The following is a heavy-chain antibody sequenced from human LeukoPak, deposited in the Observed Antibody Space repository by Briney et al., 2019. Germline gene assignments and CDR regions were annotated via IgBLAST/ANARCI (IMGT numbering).Heavy chain of an antibody. CDR1: GFTFSNFA. Sequence: GGSLRLSCAASGFTFSNFAMHWVRQAPGKGLEWVAVIWYDGSDKYHADSVKGRFTISRDNSKNTLFLQMNSLRAEDTAVYYCAKDSHDYGGDLDYWGQGTLVTVSS. V-gene: IGHV3-33*06. D-gene: IGHD4-23*01. CDR2: IWYDGSDK. J-gene: IGHJ4*02. CDR3: AKDSHDYGGDLDY.